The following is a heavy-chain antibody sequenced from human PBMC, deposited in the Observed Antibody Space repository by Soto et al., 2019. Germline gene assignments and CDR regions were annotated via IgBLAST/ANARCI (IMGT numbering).Heavy chain of an antibody. D-gene: IGHD3-22*01. V-gene: IGHV4-59*13. CDR1: AASFSKYY. CDR2: IYFNGNT. Sequence: SETLSLTCTVSAASFSKYYWSWIRQPPGKGLEWIGYIYFNGNTNYNPSLKRRVTISVDTSKKQISLNLTSVTDADTAVYYCARDYYYYDSSGYAGWWFDPWGQGTLVTVSS. J-gene: IGHJ5*02. CDR3: ARDYYYYDSSGYAGWWFDP.